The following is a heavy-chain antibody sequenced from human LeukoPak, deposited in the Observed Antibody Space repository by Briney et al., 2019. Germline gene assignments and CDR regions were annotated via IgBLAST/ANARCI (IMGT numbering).Heavy chain of an antibody. CDR1: GYTLTELS. D-gene: IGHD2-8*01. V-gene: IGHV1-24*01. CDR2: FDPEDGET. CDR3: AVVLMVYAHQNYYFDY. J-gene: IGHJ4*02. Sequence: ASVKVSCKVSGYTLTELSMHWVRQAPGKGLEWMGGFDPEDGETIYAQKFQGRVTKTEDTSTDTAYMELSSLRSEDTAVYYCAVVLMVYAHQNYYFDYWGQGTLVTVSS.